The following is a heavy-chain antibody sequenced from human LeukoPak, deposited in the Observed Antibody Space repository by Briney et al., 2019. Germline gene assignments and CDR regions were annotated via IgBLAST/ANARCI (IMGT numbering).Heavy chain of an antibody. CDR3: ARLLDNDISGDPDTFDV. Sequence: AETLSLTCTVSGGSLSGHYCSWIRQPPGKRLEWIGYVSYTGRTKYNPSLQSRVTISIDTSKSQFSLKLTSVTSADTAVYSCARLLDNDISGDPDTFDVWGQRTSVILSS. V-gene: IGHV4-59*11. J-gene: IGHJ3*01. CDR1: GGSLSGHY. D-gene: IGHD3-22*01. CDR2: VSYTGRT.